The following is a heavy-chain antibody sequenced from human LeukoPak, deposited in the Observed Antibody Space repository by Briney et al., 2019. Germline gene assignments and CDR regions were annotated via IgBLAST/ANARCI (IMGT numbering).Heavy chain of an antibody. CDR2: NTISGST. CDR3: TRDGRRGCNGDAFDL. D-gene: IGHD1-26*01. CDR1: GGSISSGNYY. J-gene: IGHJ3*01. V-gene: IGHV4-61*02. Sequence: SETLSLTCTVSGGSISSGNYYWSWKRQPAGKGLEWIGSNTISGSTNYNPSIKSRVTISVDTTKNAFSLKVTHVTAADAAVYYCTRDGRRGCNGDAFDLWGQGTMVTVSP.